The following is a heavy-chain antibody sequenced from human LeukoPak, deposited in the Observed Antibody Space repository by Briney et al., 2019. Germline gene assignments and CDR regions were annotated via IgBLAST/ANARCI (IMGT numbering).Heavy chain of an antibody. J-gene: IGHJ4*02. CDR1: GGSFSGYY. Sequence: SETLSLTCAVYGGSFSGYYWSWIRQPPGKGLEWIGEINHSGSTNYNPSLKSRVTISVDTSKNQFSLKLSSVTAADAAVYYCARGRYYDSSGSSLFDYWGQGTLVTVSS. V-gene: IGHV4-34*01. CDR2: INHSGST. CDR3: ARGRYYDSSGSSLFDY. D-gene: IGHD3-22*01.